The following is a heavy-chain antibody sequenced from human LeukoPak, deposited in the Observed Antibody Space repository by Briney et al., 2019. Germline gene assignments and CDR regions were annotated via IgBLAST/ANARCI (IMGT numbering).Heavy chain of an antibody. D-gene: IGHD6-13*01. CDR2: IGTAGDT. J-gene: IGHJ3*02. V-gene: IGHV3-13*04. CDR3: ARVKYSSSWYDFAFDI. CDR1: GFTFSSYD. Sequence: PGGSLRLSCAASGFTFSSYDMHWVRQATGKGLEWVSAIGTAGDTYYPGSVKGRFTISRENAKNSLYLQMNGLRAGDTAVYYCARVKYSSSWYDFAFDIWGQGTMVTVSS.